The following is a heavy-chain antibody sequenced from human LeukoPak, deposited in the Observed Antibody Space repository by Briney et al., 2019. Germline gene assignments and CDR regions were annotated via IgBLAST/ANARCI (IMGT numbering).Heavy chain of an antibody. CDR3: ANPWDF. V-gene: IGHV4-34*01. J-gene: IGHJ4*02. CDR1: AVSISRHF. Sequence: PSETLSLTCNFSAVSISRHFWSWIRQPPGKGLEWIGEINHNGSTNYNPSLKSRVTISVDTSKNQFSLKLSSVTAADTAVYYCANPWDFWGQGTLVTVSS. CDR2: INHNGST.